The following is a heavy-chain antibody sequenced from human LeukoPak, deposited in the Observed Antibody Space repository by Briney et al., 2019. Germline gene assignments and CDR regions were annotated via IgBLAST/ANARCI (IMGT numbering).Heavy chain of an antibody. CDR2: ISAYSGNT. Sequence: ASVKVSCKASGYTLTNYDISWVRQAPGQGREWMGWISAYSGNTNYAQKLQGRVTMTTDTSTSTAYMELRSVRSDDTAVYYCASRRGWLRGTNWFDPWGQGTLVTVSS. CDR1: GYTLTNYD. D-gene: IGHD3-9*01. V-gene: IGHV1-18*01. J-gene: IGHJ5*02. CDR3: ASRRGWLRGTNWFDP.